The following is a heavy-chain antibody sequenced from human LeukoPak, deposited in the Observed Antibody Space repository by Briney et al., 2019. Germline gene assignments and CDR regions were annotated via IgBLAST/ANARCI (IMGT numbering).Heavy chain of an antibody. J-gene: IGHJ4*02. Sequence: GGSLRLSCAASGFTVSSNYMSWVRQAPGKGLEWVSVIYSGGSTYYADSVKGRFTISRDNSKNTPYLQMNSLRAEDTAVYYCARSGYSYGFTDYWGQGTLVTVSS. V-gene: IGHV3-66*01. CDR2: IYSGGST. CDR3: ARSGYSYGFTDY. D-gene: IGHD5-18*01. CDR1: GFTVSSNY.